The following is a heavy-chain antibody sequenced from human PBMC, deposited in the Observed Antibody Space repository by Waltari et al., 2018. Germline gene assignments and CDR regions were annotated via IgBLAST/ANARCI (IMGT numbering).Heavy chain of an antibody. CDR1: GGTFSSYA. CDR2: IIPSFGTA. D-gene: IGHD5-12*01. J-gene: IGHJ2*01. CDR3: ARVYSGYDYDRHWYFDL. V-gene: IGHV1-69*05. Sequence: QVQLVQSGAEVKKPGSSVKVSCKASGGTFSSYAISWVRQAPGQGLEWMGGIIPSFGTANYAQKFQGRVTITTDESTSTAYMELSSLRSEDTAVYYCARVYSGYDYDRHWYFDLWGRGTLVTVSS.